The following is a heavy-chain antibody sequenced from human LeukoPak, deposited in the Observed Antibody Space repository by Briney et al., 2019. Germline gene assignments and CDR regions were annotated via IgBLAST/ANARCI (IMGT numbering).Heavy chain of an antibody. J-gene: IGHJ4*02. D-gene: IGHD5-18*01. CDR2: ISSSSSYI. Sequence: GGSLRLSCAASGFTFSSYSMNWVRQAPGKGLEWVSFISSSSSYIYYADSVKGRFTISRDNAKNSLYLQMNSLRAEDTAVYYCARCPYSFGFAPPDYWGQGTLVTVSS. CDR1: GFTFSSYS. CDR3: ARCPYSFGFAPPDY. V-gene: IGHV3-21*01.